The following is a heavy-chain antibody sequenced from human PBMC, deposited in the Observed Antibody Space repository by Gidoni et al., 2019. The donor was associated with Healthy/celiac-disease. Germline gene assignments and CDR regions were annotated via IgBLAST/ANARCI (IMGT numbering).Heavy chain of an antibody. V-gene: IGHV3-30*18. Sequence: QVQLVASGGGVVQPGRSLRLSCAASGFTFSSYGMHWVRQAPVKGLEWVAVISYDGSNKYYADSVKGRFTISRDNSKNTLHLQMNSLRAEDTAVYYCAKEEPPTMVRGVETFDYWGQGTLVTVSS. J-gene: IGHJ4*02. CDR3: AKEEPPTMVRGVETFDY. CDR2: ISYDGSNK. D-gene: IGHD3-10*01. CDR1: GFTFSSYG.